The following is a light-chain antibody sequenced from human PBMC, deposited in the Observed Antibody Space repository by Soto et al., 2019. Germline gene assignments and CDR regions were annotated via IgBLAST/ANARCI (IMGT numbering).Light chain of an antibody. CDR2: TAS. V-gene: IGKV1-39*01. CDR3: QQSYNTPWT. Sequence: DIKMTQSPSSLSASVGDRVTITCRASQSILSFLNWYQQKPGKAPKLLIYTASSLQSGVPSRFSGSGSGTDFALTISSLQPEDFATYYCQQSYNTPWTFGQGTKVEIK. CDR1: QSILSF. J-gene: IGKJ1*01.